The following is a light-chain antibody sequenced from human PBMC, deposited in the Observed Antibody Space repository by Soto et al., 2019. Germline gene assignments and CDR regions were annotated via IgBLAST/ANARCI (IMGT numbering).Light chain of an antibody. Sequence: DIQMTQSPSSLSASVGDRVTITCRASQSISRYLNWYQQKPGKAPKLLIYAASSLQSGVPSRFSGSGSGTDFTLTISSLQPEDFATYYCQQSYSTPPRTPPTFGGGTKVEIK. CDR3: QQSYSTPPRTPPT. J-gene: IGKJ4*01. V-gene: IGKV1-39*01. CDR1: QSISRY. CDR2: AAS.